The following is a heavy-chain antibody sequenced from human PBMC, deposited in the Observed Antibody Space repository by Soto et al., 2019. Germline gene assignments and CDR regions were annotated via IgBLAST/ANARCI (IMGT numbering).Heavy chain of an antibody. D-gene: IGHD3-16*01. CDR2: INPNSGGT. J-gene: IGHJ5*02. CDR3: ARAPRRYQALPLGSDNWFDP. V-gene: IGHV1-2*02. CDR1: GYTFTGYY. Sequence: SVKMSCKASGYTFTGYYMHCVRQAPGQGLEGMGWINPNSGGTNCEQKFLGRVTMTRDTSISTAYMVLSRLRSDDTAVYYCARAPRRYQALPLGSDNWFDPWGQGTLVTVSS.